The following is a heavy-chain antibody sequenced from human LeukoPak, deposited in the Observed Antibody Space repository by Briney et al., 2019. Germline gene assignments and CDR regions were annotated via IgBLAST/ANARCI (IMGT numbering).Heavy chain of an antibody. Sequence: GRSLRPSCAPSGFTPTNAWTRWVSPAPGSGLEWVGRVKSKIDGGTTDYAETVKGRFTISRDYSKSTLYLQMNSLKSEDTAVYYCTTGPPRDVWGQGTTVTVSS. CDR3: TTGPPRDV. CDR2: VKSKIDGGTT. J-gene: IGHJ6*02. CDR1: GFTPTNAW. V-gene: IGHV3-15*01.